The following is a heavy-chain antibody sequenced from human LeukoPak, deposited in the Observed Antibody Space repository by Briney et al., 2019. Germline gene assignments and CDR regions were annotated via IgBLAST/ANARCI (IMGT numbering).Heavy chain of an antibody. CDR2: ISGNGGST. V-gene: IGHV3-64D*06. D-gene: IGHD2-2*01. CDR1: GFTFSNFG. J-gene: IGHJ4*02. Sequence: GGSLRLFCSASGFTFSNFGMHWVRQAPGKGLEYVSAISGNGGSTHYADSVKGRSSISRDNSKNTLYLQMTSLKAEDTAVYYCVKEHCSSTSCFYFDYWGQGTLVTVSS. CDR3: VKEHCSSTSCFYFDY.